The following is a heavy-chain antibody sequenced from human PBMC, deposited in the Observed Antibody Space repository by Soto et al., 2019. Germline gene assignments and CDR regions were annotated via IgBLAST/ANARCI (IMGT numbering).Heavy chain of an antibody. CDR1: GYTFTSFG. J-gene: IGHJ4*02. V-gene: IGHV1-18*01. CDR2: ISTSKGNT. Sequence: QVQLVQCGPEVKKPGASVKVSCKTSGYTFTSFGIAWVRQAPGQGLEWMGWISTSKGNTNYAQKFQGRVTMTTDTPTSTAYMELRSLRSDDTALYYCATSSPAFDFWGQGTLVTVSS. CDR3: ATSSPAFDF.